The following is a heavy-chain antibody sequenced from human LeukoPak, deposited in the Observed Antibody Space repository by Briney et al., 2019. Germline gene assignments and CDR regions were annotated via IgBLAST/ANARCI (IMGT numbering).Heavy chain of an antibody. CDR2: IKEDGTVK. D-gene: IGHD3-16*01. CDR1: GFTFGDYA. CDR3: SGGNVFDI. Sequence: PGGSLRPSCTASGFTFGDYAMSWVRQAPGKGLEWVANIKEDGTVKQYVDSVKGRFTISRDNAKNSLYLQMNSLRVEDTAVYYCSGGNVFDIWGQGTLVTVSS. V-gene: IGHV3-7*01. J-gene: IGHJ3*02.